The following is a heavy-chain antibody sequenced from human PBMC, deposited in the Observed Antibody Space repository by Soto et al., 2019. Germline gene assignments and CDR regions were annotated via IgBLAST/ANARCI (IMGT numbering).Heavy chain of an antibody. V-gene: IGHV1-69*01. CDR1: GGTFSRHA. D-gene: IGHD3-22*01. CDR3: ARGWGYDSNDYYYAY. CDR2: IIPIFGTA. J-gene: IGHJ4*02. Sequence: QVQLVQSGAEVRKPGSSVKVSCKASGGTFSRHAIRWVRQAPGQGLEWMGGIIPIFGTANHAQKFQGRVTIIADESTSTVYMELSSLRSEDTAVYYCARGWGYDSNDYYYAYWGQGTLVIVSS.